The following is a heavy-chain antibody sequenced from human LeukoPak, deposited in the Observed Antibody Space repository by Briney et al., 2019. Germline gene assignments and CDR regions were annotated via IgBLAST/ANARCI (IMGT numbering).Heavy chain of an antibody. D-gene: IGHD1-26*01. CDR1: GFTFSSYG. CDR3: AKVGGIVGATPPPY. V-gene: IGHV3-30*18. J-gene: IGHJ4*02. Sequence: RGRSLRLSCAASGFTFSSYGMHWVRQAPGKGLEWVAVISYDGSNKYYADSVKGRFTISRDNSKNTLYLQMNSLRAEDTAVYYCAKVGGIVGATPPPYWGQGTLVTVSS. CDR2: ISYDGSNK.